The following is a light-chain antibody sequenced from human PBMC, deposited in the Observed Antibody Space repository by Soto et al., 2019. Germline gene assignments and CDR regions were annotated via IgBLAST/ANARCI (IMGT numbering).Light chain of an antibody. Sequence: SALTQPASVSGSPGQSITLSCPGTSSYVGGYNHVSWYQIHPGKAPKLIIYEVTSRPSGVSYRFSGSKSGNSASLTISGLQAEDEADYYCSSYASSSSYVFGGGNKGTVL. J-gene: IGLJ1*01. CDR3: SSYASSSSYV. V-gene: IGLV2-14*01. CDR2: EVT. CDR1: SSYVGGYNH.